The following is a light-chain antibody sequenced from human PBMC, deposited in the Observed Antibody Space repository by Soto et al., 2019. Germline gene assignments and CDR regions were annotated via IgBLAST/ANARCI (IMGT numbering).Light chain of an antibody. CDR1: QRVFYSTNSKNY. J-gene: IGKJ4*01. Sequence: DIVMTQSPDSMAVSLRERATIYCQSRQRVFYSTNSKNYLTWYQQKPGQPPRLLSYWATTRDPGIPDRFSGSESGTEFTLTISSLQAEDVAVYYCQQYYSTPLTFGGGTKV. CDR2: WAT. V-gene: IGKV4-1*01. CDR3: QQYYSTPLT.